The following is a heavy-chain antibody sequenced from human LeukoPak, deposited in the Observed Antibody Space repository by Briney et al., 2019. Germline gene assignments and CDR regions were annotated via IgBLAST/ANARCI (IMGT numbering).Heavy chain of an antibody. J-gene: IGHJ6*02. V-gene: IGHV5-51*01. CDR2: IYPGDSDT. CDR1: GYTFTTYW. CDR3: ARRSATERYYGLDV. D-gene: IGHD5-24*01. Sequence: GESLKISCKGSGYTFTTYWNGWGRQMPGKSLEWMGIIYPGDSDTRYSPSFQGQVTISADKSISTAYLQWSSLKASDTAMYYCARRSATERYYGLDVWGQGTTVTVSS.